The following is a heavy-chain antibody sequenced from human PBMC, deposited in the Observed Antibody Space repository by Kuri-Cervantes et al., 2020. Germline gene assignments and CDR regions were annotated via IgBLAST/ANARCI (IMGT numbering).Heavy chain of an antibody. CDR2: IYYSGST. CDR3: ARVAYSYYYDSSGYLPFDY. D-gene: IGHD3-22*01. J-gene: IGHJ4*02. V-gene: IGHV4-59*12. Sequence: SETLSLTCAVYGGSFSGYYWSWIRQPPGKGLEWIGCIYYSGSTNYNPSLKSRVTMSLDTSKNQFSLKLSSVTAADTAVYYCARVAYSYYYDSSGYLPFDYWGQGTLVTVSS. CDR1: GGSFSGYY.